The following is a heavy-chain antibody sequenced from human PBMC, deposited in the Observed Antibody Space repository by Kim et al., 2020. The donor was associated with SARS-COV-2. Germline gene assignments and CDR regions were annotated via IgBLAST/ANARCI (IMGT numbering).Heavy chain of an antibody. CDR1: GFTFTMYS. V-gene: IGHV3-30*04. J-gene: IGHJ5*01. CDR2: ISFDGSNT. D-gene: IGHD5-12*01. Sequence: GGSLRLSCAASGFTFTMYSMHWVRQAPGKGLEWVAFISFDGSNTYYADSVKGRFTASRDSSKNTVFLQMGRLRPEDTALYFCARDPIYSSARGYFDS. CDR3: ARDPIYSSARGYFDS.